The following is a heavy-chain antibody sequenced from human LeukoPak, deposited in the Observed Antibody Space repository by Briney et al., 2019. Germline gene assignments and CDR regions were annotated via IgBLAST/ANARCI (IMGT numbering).Heavy chain of an antibody. Sequence: SETLSLTCTVSGGSISSYYWSWIRQPPGKGLEWIGYMYFGGSSNYNPSLKSRVTISVDTSKNQLSLNLNSVTAADTAVYYCARDGYSGYGPNIYFDYWGQGTLVTVSS. J-gene: IGHJ4*02. CDR2: MYFGGSS. CDR1: GGSISSYY. D-gene: IGHD5-12*01. CDR3: ARDGYSGYGPNIYFDY. V-gene: IGHV4-59*01.